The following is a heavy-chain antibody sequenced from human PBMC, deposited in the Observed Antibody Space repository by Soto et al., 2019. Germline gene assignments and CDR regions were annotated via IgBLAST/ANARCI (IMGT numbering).Heavy chain of an antibody. CDR2: ISGSGGST. J-gene: IGHJ5*02. CDR1: GFTFSSYA. Sequence: GGSLRLSCAASGFTFSSYAMSWVRQAPGKGLEWVSAISGSGGSTYYADSVKGRFTISRDNSKNMLYLQMNSLRAEDTAVYYCAKDGAVTIFGAARGWFDPWGQGTLVTVSS. D-gene: IGHD3-3*01. V-gene: IGHV3-23*01. CDR3: AKDGAVTIFGAARGWFDP.